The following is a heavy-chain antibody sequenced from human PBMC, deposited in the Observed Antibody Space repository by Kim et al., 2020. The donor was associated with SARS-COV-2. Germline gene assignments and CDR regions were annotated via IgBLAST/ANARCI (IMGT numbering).Heavy chain of an antibody. CDR3: AMEEEGPNYG. V-gene: IGHV3-21*01. D-gene: IGHD3-3*01. CDR2: ISSGHT. J-gene: IGHJ6*01. Sequence: GGSLRLSCAASGFPFSTYAFNWVRQAPGKGLEWVACISSGHTFFADSVKGRFTIARDNSKSSLFLEMTSLRVEDTAVYYCAMEEEGPNYG. CDR1: GFPFSTYA.